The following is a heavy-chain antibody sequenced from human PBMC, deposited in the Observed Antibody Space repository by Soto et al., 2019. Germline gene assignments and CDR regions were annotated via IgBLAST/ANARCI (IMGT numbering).Heavy chain of an antibody. CDR1: GFTFSSYA. CDR2: SSGSGGST. CDR3: AKVAYSSGWYGKYYFDY. D-gene: IGHD6-19*01. Sequence: PGGSLRLSWAGSGFTFSSYAMSWVRQAPGKGLEWVSTSSGSGGSTYYAASVKGRFTISRDNSKNTLYLQMNSLRAEDTAVYYCAKVAYSSGWYGKYYFDYWGQGTLVTVSS. J-gene: IGHJ4*02. V-gene: IGHV3-23*01.